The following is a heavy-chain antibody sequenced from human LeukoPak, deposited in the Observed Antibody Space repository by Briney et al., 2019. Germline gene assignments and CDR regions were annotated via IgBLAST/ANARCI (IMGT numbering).Heavy chain of an antibody. J-gene: IGHJ2*01. CDR1: GFTFDDYA. CDR3: AKVVSRSLGPWYFDL. D-gene: IGHD7-27*01. CDR2: ISWNSGSI. V-gene: IGHV3-9*01. Sequence: GGSLRLSCAASGFTFDDYAMHWVRQAPGKGLEWVSGISWNSGSIGYADSVKGRFTISRDNAKNSLYLQMNSLRAEDTALYYCAKVVSRSLGPWYFDLWGRGTLVTVSS.